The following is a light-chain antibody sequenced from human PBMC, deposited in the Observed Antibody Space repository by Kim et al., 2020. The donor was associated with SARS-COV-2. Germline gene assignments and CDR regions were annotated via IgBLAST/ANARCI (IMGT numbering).Light chain of an antibody. Sequence: AGERATLSCRASQSVSSSYLAWCQQKPGQAPRLLIYGASSRATGIPDRFSGSGSGTDFTLTISRLEPEDFAVYYCQQYGSSPPWTFGQGTKVDIK. CDR3: QQYGSSPPWT. CDR2: GAS. J-gene: IGKJ1*01. CDR1: QSVSSSY. V-gene: IGKV3-20*01.